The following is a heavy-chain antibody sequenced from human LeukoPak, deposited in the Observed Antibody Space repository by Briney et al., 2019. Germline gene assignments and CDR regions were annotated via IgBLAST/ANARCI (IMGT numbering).Heavy chain of an antibody. CDR2: IYYSGST. V-gene: IGHV4-39*01. CDR1: GGSISTSSYY. Sequence: SETLSLTCTVSGGSISTSSYYWGWIRQPPGKGLEWIGSIYYSGSTYYNPSLKSRVTISVDTSKNQFSLRLSSVTAADTAVYYCARPYLRGTVVNNWFDPWGQGTLVTVSS. J-gene: IGHJ5*02. CDR3: ARPYLRGTVVNNWFDP. D-gene: IGHD4-23*01.